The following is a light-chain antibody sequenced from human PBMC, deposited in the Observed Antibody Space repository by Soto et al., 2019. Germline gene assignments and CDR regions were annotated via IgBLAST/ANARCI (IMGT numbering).Light chain of an antibody. CDR2: KAS. Sequence: TQSPATLSLSPGERATLSCRTSLSVSWLAWYQQKPGKTPNLLIYKASSLEGEVPSRFSGSGSETEFTLTINSLQPDDSATYYCQQYHTYWWTFGQGTKVDIK. CDR3: QQYHTYWWT. CDR1: LSVSW. J-gene: IGKJ1*01. V-gene: IGKV1-5*03.